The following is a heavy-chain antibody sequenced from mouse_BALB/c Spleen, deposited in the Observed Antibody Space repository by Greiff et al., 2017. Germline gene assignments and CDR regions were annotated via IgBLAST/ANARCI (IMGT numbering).Heavy chain of an antibody. Sequence: DVKLVESGPSLVKPSQTLSLTCSVTGDSITSGYWNWIRKFPGNKLEYMGYISYSGSTYYNPSLKSRISITRDTSKNQYYLQLNSVTTEDTATYYCAREGTYYGSSYYAMDYWGQGTSVTVSS. CDR2: ISYSGST. CDR3: AREGTYYGSSYYAMDY. D-gene: IGHD1-1*01. J-gene: IGHJ4*01. V-gene: IGHV3-8*02. CDR1: GDSITSGY.